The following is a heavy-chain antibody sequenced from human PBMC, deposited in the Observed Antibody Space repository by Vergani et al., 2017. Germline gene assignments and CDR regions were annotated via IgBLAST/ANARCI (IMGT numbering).Heavy chain of an antibody. D-gene: IGHD4-23*01. CDR1: GYTFTSYG. CDR2: ISAYNGST. CDR3: ARVTSYGGRPPFDY. V-gene: IGHV1-18*01. J-gene: IGHJ4*02. Sequence: QVQLVQSGAEVKKPGASVKVSCKASGYTFTSYGISWVRQAPGQGLEWMGWISAYNGSTSYAQKFQGRVTMTRDTSTSTVYMELSSLRSEDTAVYYCARVTSYGGRPPFDYWGQGTLVTVSS.